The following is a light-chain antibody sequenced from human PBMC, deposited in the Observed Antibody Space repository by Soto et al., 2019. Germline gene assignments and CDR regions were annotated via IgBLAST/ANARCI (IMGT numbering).Light chain of an antibody. CDR1: QSVGSN. Sequence: EIVMTQSPATLSVSPGERATLSCRASQSVGSNLAWYQQKPGQAPRLLMYDASTRATGIPARFSGSVSGTEFTLTITSLQSEDFVVYYCQQYYNQWTFGQGTKVDIK. CDR2: DAS. CDR3: QQYYNQWT. V-gene: IGKV3-15*01. J-gene: IGKJ1*01.